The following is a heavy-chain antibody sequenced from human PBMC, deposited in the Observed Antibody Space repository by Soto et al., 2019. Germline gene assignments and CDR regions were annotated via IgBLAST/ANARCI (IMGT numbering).Heavy chain of an antibody. J-gene: IGHJ4*02. V-gene: IGHV1-18*01. D-gene: IGHD2-8*01. CDR2: ISAYNGNT. CDR1: GYTFTSYG. CDR3: ASRKLGYCTNGVCSYDY. Sequence: PGPAVKVSFKASGYTFTSYGISWVRQAPGQGLEWMGWISAYNGNTNYAQKLQGRVTMTTDTSTSTAYMELRSLRSDDTAVYYCASRKLGYCTNGVCSYDYWGQGTLVTVSS.